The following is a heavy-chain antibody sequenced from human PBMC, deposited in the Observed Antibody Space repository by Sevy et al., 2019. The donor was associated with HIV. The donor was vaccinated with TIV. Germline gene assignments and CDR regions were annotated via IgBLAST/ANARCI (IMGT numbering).Heavy chain of an antibody. V-gene: IGHV3-7*01. D-gene: IGHD3-3*01. Sequence: GGSLRLSCEASGFPFYGAWMSWVRQAPGKGLERVAKINKDGSRENFVDSVKGRFTISRDNAKNELYLHMNSLRAEDTAVYYCAREDYWRFDYWGQGTLVTVSS. J-gene: IGHJ4*02. CDR3: AREDYWRFDY. CDR1: GFPFYGAW. CDR2: INKDGSRE.